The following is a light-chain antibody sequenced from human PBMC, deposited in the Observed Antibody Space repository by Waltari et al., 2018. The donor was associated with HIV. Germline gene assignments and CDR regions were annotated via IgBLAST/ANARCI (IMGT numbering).Light chain of an antibody. CDR2: EVT. CDR1: SGDGHNDNY. J-gene: IGLJ3*02. Sequence: QSALTQPASRSGSPGRSITFSCTGSSGDGHNDNYLSLYQQHPRQAPQLIIYEVTKRPSGVSSRFSGSKSGNTASLTISGLQPDDEAHYYCSSYTSLTTLVFGGGTKVTVL. CDR3: SSYTSLTTLV. V-gene: IGLV2-14*01.